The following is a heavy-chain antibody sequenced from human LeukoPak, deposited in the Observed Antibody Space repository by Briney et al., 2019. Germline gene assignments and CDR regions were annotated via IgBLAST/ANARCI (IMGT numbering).Heavy chain of an antibody. CDR3: ARVRMIVVAMGAFDI. CDR1: GFTFDDYG. D-gene: IGHD3-22*01. J-gene: IGHJ3*02. CDR2: INWNGGST. V-gene: IGHV3-20*04. Sequence: GGSLRLSCAASGFTFDDYGMSWVRQAPGKGLEWVSGINWNGGSTGYADSAKGRFTISRDNAKNSLYLQMNSLRAEDTALYYCARVRMIVVAMGAFDIWGQGTMVTVSS.